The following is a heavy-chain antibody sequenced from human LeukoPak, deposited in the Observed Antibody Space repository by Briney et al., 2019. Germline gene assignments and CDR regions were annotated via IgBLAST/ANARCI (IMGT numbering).Heavy chain of an antibody. CDR3: AKGNILKGGYYFDY. V-gene: IGHV3-23*01. CDR2: ISGSGGST. Sequence: GGSLRLSCAASGFTFSTYAVSWVRQAPGKGLDWVSAISGSGGSTYYADSVKGRFTISRDNSKNTLYLQMNSLRAEDTAVYYCAKGNILKGGYYFDYWGQGTLVTVSS. CDR1: GFTFSTYA. J-gene: IGHJ4*02. D-gene: IGHD3-16*01.